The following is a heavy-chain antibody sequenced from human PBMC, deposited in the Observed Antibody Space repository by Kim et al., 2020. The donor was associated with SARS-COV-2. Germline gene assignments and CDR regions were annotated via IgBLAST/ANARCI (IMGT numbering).Heavy chain of an antibody. CDR1: GGSFSGYY. Sequence: SATLSLTCAVYGGSFSGYYWSWIRQPPGKGLEWLGEINHSGSTNYHPSPKSRVTISVDTSKNQFSLQLSSVTAADTAVCYCAREAWYSYRDYWGQGTLVTVSS. V-gene: IGHV4-34*01. CDR3: AREAWYSYRDY. J-gene: IGHJ4*02. CDR2: INHSGST. D-gene: IGHD5-18*01.